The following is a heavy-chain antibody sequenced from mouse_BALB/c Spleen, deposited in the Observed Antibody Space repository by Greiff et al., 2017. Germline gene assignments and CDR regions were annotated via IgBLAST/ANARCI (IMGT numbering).Heavy chain of an antibody. CDR2: LSSGGSYT. Sequence: EVKVVESGGGLVKPGGSLKLSCAASGFTFSSYTMSWVRQTPEKRLEWVATLSSGGSYTYYPDSVKGRFTISRDNAKNTLYLQMSSLKSEDTAMYYCTRDRAYYCNSYYAMDYWGQGTSVTVSS. J-gene: IGHJ4*01. D-gene: IGHD2-10*01. CDR3: TRDRAYYCNSYYAMDY. V-gene: IGHV5-6-4*01. CDR1: GFTFSSYT.